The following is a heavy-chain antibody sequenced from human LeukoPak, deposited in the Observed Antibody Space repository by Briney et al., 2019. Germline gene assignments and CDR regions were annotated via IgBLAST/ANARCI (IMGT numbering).Heavy chain of an antibody. J-gene: IGHJ4*02. CDR3: AREPYYGSGSYYFDY. Sequence: GGSLRLSCAASGFTFSSYGMHWVRQAPGKGLEWVAVISYDGSNKYYADSVKGRFTISRDNSKNTLYLQMNSLRAEDTAVYYCAREPYYGSGSYYFDYWGQGTLVTVSS. V-gene: IGHV3-30*03. CDR1: GFTFSSYG. D-gene: IGHD3-10*01. CDR2: ISYDGSNK.